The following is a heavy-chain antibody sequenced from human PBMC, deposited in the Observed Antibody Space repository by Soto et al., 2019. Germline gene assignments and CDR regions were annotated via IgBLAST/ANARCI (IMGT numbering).Heavy chain of an antibody. J-gene: IGHJ6*02. CDR1: GFTFSSYG. V-gene: IGHV3-30*18. CDR3: AKDRELRGGYGMDV. D-gene: IGHD1-7*01. CDR2: ISYDGSNK. Sequence: GGSLRLSCAASGFTFSSYGMHWVRQAPGKGLEWVAVISYDGSNKYYADSVKGRFTISRDNSKNTLYLQMNSLRAEDTAVYYCAKDRELRGGYGMDVWGQGTTVTVSS.